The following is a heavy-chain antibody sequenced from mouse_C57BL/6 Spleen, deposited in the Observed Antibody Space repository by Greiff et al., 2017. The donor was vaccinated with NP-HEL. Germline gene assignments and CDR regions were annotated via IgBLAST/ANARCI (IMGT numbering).Heavy chain of an antibody. Sequence: EVQLVESGPGLVKPSQSLSLTCSVTGYSITSGYYWNWIRQFPGNKLEWMGYISYDGSNNYNPSLKNRISITRDTSKNQFFLKWKSVTTEDTATYYCAREGYGPWGQGTLVTVSA. J-gene: IGHJ3*02. CDR3: AREGYGP. CDR1: GYSITSGYY. D-gene: IGHD1-1*02. V-gene: IGHV3-6*01. CDR2: ISYDGSN.